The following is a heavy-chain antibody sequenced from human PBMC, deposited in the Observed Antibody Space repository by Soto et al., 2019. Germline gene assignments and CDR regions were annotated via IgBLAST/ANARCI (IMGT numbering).Heavy chain of an antibody. D-gene: IGHD5-18*01. Sequence: QVQLVESGGGVVQPGRSLRLSCAASGFTFSSYGMHWVRQAPGKGLEWVAVIWYDGSNKYYADSVKGRFTISRDNSKSTLYLQMNSLRAEDTAVYYCARAGVQLCPDCWGQGTLVTVSS. CDR2: IWYDGSNK. V-gene: IGHV3-33*01. CDR1: GFTFSSYG. CDR3: ARAGVQLCPDC. J-gene: IGHJ4*02.